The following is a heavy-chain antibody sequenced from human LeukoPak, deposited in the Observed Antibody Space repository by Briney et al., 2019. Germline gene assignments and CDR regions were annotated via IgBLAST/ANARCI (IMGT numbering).Heavy chain of an antibody. CDR2: TYYTGST. CDR1: GGSISSYY. CDR3: ARDRVGFGEWDWFDP. D-gene: IGHD3-10*01. V-gene: IGHV4-59*01. J-gene: IGHJ5*02. Sequence: PSETLSLTCTVSGGSISSYYWSWIRQTPGQGLEWIGYTYYTGSTNYNPSLKSRVTISVDTSKNQFSLKLSSVTAADTAVYYCARDRVGFGEWDWFDPWGQGTLVTVSS.